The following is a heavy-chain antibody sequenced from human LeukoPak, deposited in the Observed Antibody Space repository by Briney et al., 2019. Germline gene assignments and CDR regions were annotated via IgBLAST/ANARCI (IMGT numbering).Heavy chain of an antibody. CDR2: ISGSGGST. CDR1: GFTFSSYA. V-gene: IGHV3-23*01. CDR3: ASEITMIVVVPEVVY. J-gene: IGHJ4*02. Sequence: GGPLRLSCAASGFTFSSYAMSWVRQAPGKGLEWVSAISGSGGSTYYADSVKGRFTISRDNSKNTLYLQMNSLRAEDTAVYYCASEITMIVVVPEVVYWGQGTLVTVSS. D-gene: IGHD3-22*01.